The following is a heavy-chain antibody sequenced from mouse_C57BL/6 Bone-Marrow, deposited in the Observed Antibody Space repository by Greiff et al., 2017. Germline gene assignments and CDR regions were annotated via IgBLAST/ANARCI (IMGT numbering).Heavy chain of an antibody. CDR2: IYPGSGRT. J-gene: IGHJ1*03. CDR3: ARPYYINYLYFDV. D-gene: IGHD2-5*01. CDR1: GYTFTSYW. Sequence: VQLQQPGAELVKPGASVKLSCKASGYTFTSYWITWVKQRPGQGLEWIGDIYPGSGRTNYNEKFKSKATLTVDTSSSTADMQLSSRTSEDSAVYYCARPYYINYLYFDVWGTGTTVTVSS. V-gene: IGHV1-55*01.